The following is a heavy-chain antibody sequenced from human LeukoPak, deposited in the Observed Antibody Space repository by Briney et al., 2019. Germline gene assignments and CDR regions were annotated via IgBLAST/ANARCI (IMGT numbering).Heavy chain of an antibody. J-gene: IGHJ5*02. Sequence: GGSLRLSCAASGSTFSSSLMHWVRQGPGKGPAWVSLINTDGRSTNYADSVKGRFTISRDNAKNSLYLQMNSLRAEDTALYYCAKGSTPTVTTPNWFDPWGQGTLVTVSS. CDR3: AKGSTPTVTTPNWFDP. D-gene: IGHD4-17*01. CDR2: INTDGRST. V-gene: IGHV3-74*01. CDR1: GSTFSSSL.